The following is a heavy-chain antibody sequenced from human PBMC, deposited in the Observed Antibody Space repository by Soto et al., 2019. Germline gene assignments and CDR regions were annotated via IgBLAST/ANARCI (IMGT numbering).Heavy chain of an antibody. V-gene: IGHV4-59*08. J-gene: IGHJ2*01. CDR1: GASISSYY. CDR2: MSNSGST. D-gene: IGHD2-15*01. CDR3: VRHATDHRGNAQDWYFDL. Sequence: QVQLQESGPGLVRPSETLSLTCTVSGASISSYYWPWVRQPPGKGLEWIGYMSNSGSTNYNPSFRSGVTMSLDTSKNRFSLKLSSVTAADTAVYYCVRHATDHRGNAQDWYFDLWGRGPLVTVSS.